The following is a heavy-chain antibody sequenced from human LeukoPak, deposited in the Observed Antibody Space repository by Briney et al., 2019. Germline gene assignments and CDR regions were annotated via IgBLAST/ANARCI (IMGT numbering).Heavy chain of an antibody. CDR3: ARLADYYDSSGYYFSAAFDI. CDR2: IYHTGST. Sequence: SETLSLTCTVSGGSLSNYYWSWIRQPPGKGLEWIGYIYHTGSTDYNPSLKSRVTISVDTSKNQFSLKLSSVTAADTAVYYCARLADYYDSSGYYFSAAFDIWGQGTMVTVSS. CDR1: GGSLSNYY. D-gene: IGHD3-22*01. V-gene: IGHV4-59*01. J-gene: IGHJ3*02.